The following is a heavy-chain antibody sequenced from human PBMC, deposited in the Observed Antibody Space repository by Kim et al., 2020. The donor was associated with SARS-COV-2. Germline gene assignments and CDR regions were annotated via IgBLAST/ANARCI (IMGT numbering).Heavy chain of an antibody. CDR2: TYYRSKWYT. V-gene: IGHV6-1*01. D-gene: IGHD5-12*01. Sequence: SQTLSLTCAISGDSVSSYTASWSWVRQSPSRGLEWLGRTYYRSKWYTDYAVSFENRIAINADTSSNQLSLRLNSVTPHDTAIYYCSRDPPHGLSGYSLEYWRRETLVTFSS. J-gene: IGHJ4*02. CDR3: SRDPPHGLSGYSLEY. CDR1: GDSVSSYTAS.